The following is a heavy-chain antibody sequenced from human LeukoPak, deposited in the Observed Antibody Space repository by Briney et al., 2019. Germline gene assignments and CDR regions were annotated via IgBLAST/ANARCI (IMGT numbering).Heavy chain of an antibody. Sequence: GGSLRLSCAASGFTFSSYSMNWVRQAPGKGLEWVSYISSSSSTIYYADSVKGRFTIPRDNAKNSLYLQMNSLRAEDTAVYYCARSCGGDCYQMDYYYYMDVWGKGTTVTVSS. CDR1: GFTFSSYS. D-gene: IGHD2-21*02. V-gene: IGHV3-48*01. CDR2: ISSSSSTI. J-gene: IGHJ6*03. CDR3: ARSCGGDCYQMDYYYYMDV.